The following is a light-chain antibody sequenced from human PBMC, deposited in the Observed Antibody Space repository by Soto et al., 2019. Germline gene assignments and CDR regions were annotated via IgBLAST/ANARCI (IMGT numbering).Light chain of an antibody. V-gene: IGKV1-39*01. J-gene: IGKJ1*01. CDR2: AAS. CDR1: ENINFY. Sequence: DIQMTQSPASLSASVGDRVTITCRASENINFYLHWYQQKPGKAPKLLIYAASTLQSGVPSRFSGSGSGTDLTLTLNSMQPEYFATYYCQKGYSTPWTFGQGTKVE. CDR3: QKGYSTPWT.